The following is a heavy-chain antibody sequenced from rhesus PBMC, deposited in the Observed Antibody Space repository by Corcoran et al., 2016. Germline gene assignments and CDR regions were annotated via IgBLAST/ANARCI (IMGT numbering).Heavy chain of an antibody. CDR3: TSEVGVIS. J-gene: IGHJ4*01. D-gene: IGHD3-22*01. Sequence: EVQLVESGGGLVQPGGSLRLPCAASGFTFSSYGMSWVRQAPGKGVELVSSSSRASSYLCYADSVKGRFTISRDNAKNSLSLQMNSLRAEDTAVYYCTSEVGVISWGQGVLVTVSS. V-gene: IGHV3S16*01. CDR2: SSRASSYL. CDR1: GFTFSSYG.